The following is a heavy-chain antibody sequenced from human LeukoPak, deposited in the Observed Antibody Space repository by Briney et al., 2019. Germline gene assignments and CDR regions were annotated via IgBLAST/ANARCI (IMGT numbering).Heavy chain of an antibody. J-gene: IGHJ6*02. CDR3: AKVLNPYYDFWSGYPYYYGMDV. CDR1: GFTFSSYA. V-gene: IGHV3-23*01. CDR2: ISGSGGST. D-gene: IGHD3-3*01. Sequence: PGGSLRLSCAASGFTFSSYAMSWVRQAPGKGLEWVSAISGSGGSTYYADSVKGRFTISRDSSKNTLYLQMNSLRAEDTAVYYCAKVLNPYYDFWSGYPYYYGMDVWGQGTTVTVSS.